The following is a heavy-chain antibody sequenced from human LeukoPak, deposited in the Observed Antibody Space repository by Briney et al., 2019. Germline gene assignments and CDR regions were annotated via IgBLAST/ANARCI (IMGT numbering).Heavy chain of an antibody. V-gene: IGHV3-53*01. D-gene: IGHD5-12*01. CDR3: AKVGNSGYVFFHFDY. CDR1: GFTVSNNY. Sequence: GGSLRLSCAASGFTVSNNYMSWVRQAPGKGLEWVSVIYSGGSTYFADSVKGRFTISRGNSKNTLYLQMNSLRAEDTAVYYCAKVGNSGYVFFHFDYWGQGTLVTVSS. J-gene: IGHJ4*02. CDR2: IYSGGST.